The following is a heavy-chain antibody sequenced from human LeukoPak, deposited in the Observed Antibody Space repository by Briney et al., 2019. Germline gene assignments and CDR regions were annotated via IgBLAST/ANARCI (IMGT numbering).Heavy chain of an antibody. D-gene: IGHD3-22*01. V-gene: IGHV3-74*01. CDR2: VNSDGSST. J-gene: IGHJ4*02. CDR3: ARDQGFYDSSGYLPQL. CDR1: GFTFSSYW. Sequence: PGGSLRLSCAASGFTFSSYWMHWVRQAPGKGLVWVSRVNSDGSSTSYADSVKGRFTISRDNAKNSLYLQMNSLRAEDTAVYYCARDQGFYDSSGYLPQLWGQGTLVTVSS.